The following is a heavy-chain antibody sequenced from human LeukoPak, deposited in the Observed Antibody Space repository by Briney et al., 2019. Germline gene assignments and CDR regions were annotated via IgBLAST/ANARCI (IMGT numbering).Heavy chain of an antibody. CDR3: ARDANWSSDY. CDR1: GFTFSTYW. D-gene: IGHD1-26*01. CDR2: INQDGGAK. V-gene: IGHV3-7*04. J-gene: IGHJ4*02. Sequence: GGSLRLSCAASGFTFSTYWMSWVRQAPGKGLEWMANINQDGGAKHYVDSVKGRFTISRDNARNSLYLQMNSLRAEDTAVYYCARDANWSSDYWGQGTLVTVSS.